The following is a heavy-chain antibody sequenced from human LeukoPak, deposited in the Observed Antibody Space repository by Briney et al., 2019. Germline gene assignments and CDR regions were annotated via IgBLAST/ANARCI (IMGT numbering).Heavy chain of an antibody. CDR2: ISTDGSST. Sequence: GGSLRLSCAASGFTFSTYSMNWVRQAPGKGLEWVSTISTDGSSTYCADSVRGRFTISRDNSKNTLYLQMNSLRAEDTAVYYCAKVSGSRNYYMDVWGKGTTVTVSS. J-gene: IGHJ6*03. CDR1: GFTFSTYS. CDR3: AKVSGSRNYYMDV. D-gene: IGHD7-27*01. V-gene: IGHV3-23*01.